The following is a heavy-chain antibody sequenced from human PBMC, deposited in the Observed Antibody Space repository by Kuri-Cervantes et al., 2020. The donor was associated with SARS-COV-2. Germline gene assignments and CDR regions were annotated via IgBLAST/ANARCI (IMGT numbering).Heavy chain of an antibody. V-gene: IGHV4-59*12. CDR1: GDSISSYY. D-gene: IGHD4/OR15-4a*01. CDR3: ARDSPNYAVRDYYYYYGMDV. J-gene: IGHJ6*02. CDR2: IYYSGST. Sequence: SETLSLTCTVSGDSISSYYWSWIRQPPGKGLEWIGYIYYSGSTNYNPSLRGRVTISVDTSKNQFSLKLSSVTAADTAVYYCARDSPNYAVRDYYYYYGMDVWGQGTTVTVSS.